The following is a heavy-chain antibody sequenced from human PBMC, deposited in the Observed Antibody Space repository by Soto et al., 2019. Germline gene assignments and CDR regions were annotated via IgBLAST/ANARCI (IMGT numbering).Heavy chain of an antibody. Sequence: GASVKVSCKASGYTFTSYGISWVRQAPGQGLEWMGWISAYNGNTNYAQKNQGRVTMTTDTSTSTAYMELRSLRSDDTAVYYCARDLGENVYEWLASYYYYYYSMDVWGQGTTVTVSS. CDR1: GYTFTSYG. V-gene: IGHV1-18*01. CDR2: ISAYNGNT. J-gene: IGHJ6*02. CDR3: ARDLGENVYEWLASYYYYYYSMDV. D-gene: IGHD6-19*01.